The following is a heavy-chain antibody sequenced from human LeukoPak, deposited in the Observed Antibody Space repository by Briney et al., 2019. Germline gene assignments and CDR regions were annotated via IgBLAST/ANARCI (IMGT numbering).Heavy chain of an antibody. Sequence: GGSLRLSCAASGFIFSSYAVSWVRQAPGKGLEWVSAISGSGGSTSYADSVKGRFTISRDNSKNTLYLQMNSLRAEDTAVYYCAKASPLYCSSTSCPRYFDNWGQGTLVTVSS. CDR2: ISGSGGST. J-gene: IGHJ4*02. CDR3: AKASPLYCSSTSCPRYFDN. D-gene: IGHD2-2*01. CDR1: GFIFSSYA. V-gene: IGHV3-23*01.